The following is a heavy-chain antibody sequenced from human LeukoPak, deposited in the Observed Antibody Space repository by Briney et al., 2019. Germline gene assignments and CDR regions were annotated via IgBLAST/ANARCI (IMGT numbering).Heavy chain of an antibody. CDR2: IKYDGSST. D-gene: IGHD2-21*01. CDR1: GFTFSKYW. Sequence: GGSLRLSCAASGFTFSKYWMHGVRQAPGKGLVWVSRIKYDGSSTTYADSVKGRFTISRDNAKNTLDLQMNSLRVKDTAVYYCARHIAGDAFDIWGQGTMVTVSS. V-gene: IGHV3-74*01. CDR3: ARHIAGDAFDI. J-gene: IGHJ3*02.